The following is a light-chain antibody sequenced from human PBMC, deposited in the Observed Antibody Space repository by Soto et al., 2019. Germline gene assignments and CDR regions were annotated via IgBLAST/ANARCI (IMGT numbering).Light chain of an antibody. J-gene: IGLJ1*01. Sequence: QSALTQPASVSDSPGQSITISCIGTSSDIGGFYHVSWHQQHPGKAPKLIIYDVSNRPSGVSNRFSCSKTGNTASLIISGLQAEDEADYHCSSYTSSSSYVFGSGTKVTVL. CDR2: DVS. CDR3: SSYTSSSSYV. V-gene: IGLV2-14*03. CDR1: SSDIGGFYH.